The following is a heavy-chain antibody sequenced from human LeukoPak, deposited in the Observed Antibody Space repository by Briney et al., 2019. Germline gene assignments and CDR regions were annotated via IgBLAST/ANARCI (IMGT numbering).Heavy chain of an antibody. CDR3: ARLPFYSITMVRGVIIKGFDY. CDR1: GLIFSNYA. CDR2: ISGSGGST. Sequence: PGGSLRLSCAASGLIFSNYAMSWVRQAPGKGLEWVSAISGSGGSTYYADSVKGRFTISRDNSKNTLYLQMNSLRAEDTAVYYCARLPFYSITMVRGVIIKGFDYWGQGTLVTVSS. J-gene: IGHJ4*02. V-gene: IGHV3-23*01. D-gene: IGHD3-10*01.